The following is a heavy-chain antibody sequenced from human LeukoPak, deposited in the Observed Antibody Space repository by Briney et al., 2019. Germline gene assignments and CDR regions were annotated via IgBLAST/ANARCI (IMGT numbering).Heavy chain of an antibody. CDR1: GFTFSSYA. V-gene: IGHV3-23*01. Sequence: GGSLRLSCAASGFTFSSYAMSWVRQAPGKGLKWVSVISGSGGSTNYADSVKGRFTISRDNFENTLSLQMSSLRAEDTAVYYCAKGADILTGYNWFDSWGQGTLVTVSS. J-gene: IGHJ5*01. D-gene: IGHD3-9*01. CDR3: AKGADILTGYNWFDS. CDR2: ISGSGGST.